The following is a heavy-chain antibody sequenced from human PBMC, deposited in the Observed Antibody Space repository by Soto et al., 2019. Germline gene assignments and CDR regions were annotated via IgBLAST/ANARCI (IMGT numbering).Heavy chain of an antibody. Sequence: QVQLQESGPGLVKPSKTLSLTCTVSGGSISSTDYYWSWLRQHPGKGLEWIGYIYYSGSTFYNPSLKSRVAISVDTSKNQFSLKLSSVTAADTAMYYCAKGYYYYMDVWGKGTTVTVSS. J-gene: IGHJ6*03. CDR2: IYYSGST. CDR3: AKGYYYYMDV. CDR1: GGSISSTDYY. V-gene: IGHV4-31*03.